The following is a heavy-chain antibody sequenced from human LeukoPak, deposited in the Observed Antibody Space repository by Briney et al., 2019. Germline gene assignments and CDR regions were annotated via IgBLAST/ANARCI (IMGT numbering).Heavy chain of an antibody. V-gene: IGHV4-34*01. CDR2: INHSGST. J-gene: IGHJ4*02. CDR3: ARWSVHTAPFDY. D-gene: IGHD5-18*01. CDR1: GGSFSGYY. Sequence: SETLSLTCAVYGGSFSGYYWSWIRQPPGKGVEWIGEINHSGSTNYNPSLKSRVTISVDTSKNQFSLKLSSVTAADTAVYYCARWSVHTAPFDYWGQGTLVTVSS.